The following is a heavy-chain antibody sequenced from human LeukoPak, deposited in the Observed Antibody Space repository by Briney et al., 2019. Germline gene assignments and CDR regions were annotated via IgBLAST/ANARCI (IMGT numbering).Heavy chain of an antibody. V-gene: IGHV4-39*07. CDR1: GGSISSSSYY. Sequence: SETLSLTCTVSGGSISSSSYYWGWIRQPPGKGLEWIGSIYYSGSTYYNPSLKSRVTTSVDTSKNQFSLKLSSVTAADTAVYYCARVNTVTAHAFDIWGQGTMVTVSS. D-gene: IGHD4-17*01. CDR3: ARVNTVTAHAFDI. J-gene: IGHJ3*02. CDR2: IYYSGST.